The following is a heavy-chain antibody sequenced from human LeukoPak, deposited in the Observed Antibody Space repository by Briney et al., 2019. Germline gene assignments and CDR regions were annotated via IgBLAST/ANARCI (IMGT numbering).Heavy chain of an antibody. V-gene: IGHV5-51*01. D-gene: IGHD3-10*01. CDR1: GYTFTRYW. Sequence: PGESLKISCKGSGYTFTRYWIGWVRQMPGKGLEWMGIIYPGDSESRYRPSLQGQVTISVDKSINTAYLQWSSLKASDTAMYYCARGFGEFRFDYWGQGTLVTVSS. J-gene: IGHJ4*02. CDR2: IYPGDSES. CDR3: ARGFGEFRFDY.